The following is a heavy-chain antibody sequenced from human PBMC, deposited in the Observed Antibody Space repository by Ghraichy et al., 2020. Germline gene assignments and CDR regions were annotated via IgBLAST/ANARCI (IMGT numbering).Heavy chain of an antibody. Sequence: GESLNISCAASGFTFSSYAMHWVRQAPGKGLEWVAVISYDGSNKYYADSVKGRFTISRDNSKNTLYLQMNSLRAEDTAVYYCARDAYDVDTAMVSSDYYYYMDVWGKGTTVTVSS. V-gene: IGHV3-30-3*01. J-gene: IGHJ6*03. CDR2: ISYDGSNK. CDR1: GFTFSSYA. D-gene: IGHD5-18*01. CDR3: ARDAYDVDTAMVSSDYYYYMDV.